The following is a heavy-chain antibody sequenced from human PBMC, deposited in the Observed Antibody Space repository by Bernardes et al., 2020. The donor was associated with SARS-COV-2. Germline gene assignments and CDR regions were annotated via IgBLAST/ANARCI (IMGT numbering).Heavy chain of an antibody. V-gene: IGHV4-34*01. CDR2: INHSGST. Sequence: PQSLSLTCAVYGRSFSGYYWSWLRQPPGKGLEWIGEINHSGSTNYNPSLKSRVTISVDTSKNQFSLKLSSVTAADTAVYYCARGQVKYQLLSSIYMDVWGKGTTVTVSS. J-gene: IGHJ6*03. D-gene: IGHD2-2*01. CDR1: GRSFSGYY. CDR3: ARGQVKYQLLSSIYMDV.